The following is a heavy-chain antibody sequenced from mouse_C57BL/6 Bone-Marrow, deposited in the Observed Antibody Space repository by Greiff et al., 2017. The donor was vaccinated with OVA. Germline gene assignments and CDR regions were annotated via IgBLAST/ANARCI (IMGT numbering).Heavy chain of an antibody. Sequence: VQLQQSGAELVRPGASVKLSCTASGFNIKDDYMHWVKQRPEQGLEWIGWIDPENGDTEYASKFQGKATITADTSSNTAYLQLSSRTSEDTAVYYCTTGTTVVEGYAMDYWGQGTSVTVSS. CDR2: IDPENGDT. V-gene: IGHV14-4*01. CDR1: GFNIKDDY. J-gene: IGHJ4*01. D-gene: IGHD1-1*01. CDR3: TTGTTVVEGYAMDY.